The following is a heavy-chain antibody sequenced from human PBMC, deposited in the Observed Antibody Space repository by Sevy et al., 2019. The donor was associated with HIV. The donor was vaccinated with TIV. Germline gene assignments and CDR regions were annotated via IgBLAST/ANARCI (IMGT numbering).Heavy chain of an antibody. Sequence: GGSLRLSCAASGFTFSDYYMSWIRQAPGKGLEWVSYISSSSSYTNYAGLVKGRFTISRDNAKNLLFLQMNSLRAEDTAVYYCAREDIVVVVAATHYYYYGMDVWGQGTTVTVSS. CDR3: AREDIVVVVAATHYYYYGMDV. J-gene: IGHJ6*02. D-gene: IGHD2-15*01. CDR1: GFTFSDYY. CDR2: ISSSSSYT. V-gene: IGHV3-11*06.